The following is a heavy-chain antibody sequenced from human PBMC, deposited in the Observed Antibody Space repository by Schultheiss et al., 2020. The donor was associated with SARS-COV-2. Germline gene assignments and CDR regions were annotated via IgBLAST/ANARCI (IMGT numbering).Heavy chain of an antibody. Sequence: ASVKVSCKASGYTFTELSMHWVRQAPGKGLEWMGGLDPEDGETIYAQKFQGRVTMTEDTSTDTAYMELSSLRSEDTAVYYCATFSHDYGDYNFDYWGQGTLVTVSS. CDR1: GYTFTELS. J-gene: IGHJ4*02. D-gene: IGHD4-17*01. V-gene: IGHV1-24*01. CDR3: ATFSHDYGDYNFDY. CDR2: LDPEDGET.